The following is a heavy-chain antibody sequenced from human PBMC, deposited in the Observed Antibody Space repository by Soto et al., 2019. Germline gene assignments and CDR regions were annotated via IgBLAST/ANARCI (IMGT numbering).Heavy chain of an antibody. CDR2: ISAYNGNT. CDR1: GYTFTSYG. V-gene: IGHV1-18*01. Sequence: ASVKVSCKASGYTFTSYGISWVRQAPGQGLEWMGWISAYNGNTNYAQKLQGRVTMTTDTSTSTAYMELRSLRSDDTAAYYCASVDGLGVWGSYRYRTWGMDVWGQGTTVTVSS. J-gene: IGHJ6*02. D-gene: IGHD3-16*02. CDR3: ASVDGLGVWGSYRYRTWGMDV.